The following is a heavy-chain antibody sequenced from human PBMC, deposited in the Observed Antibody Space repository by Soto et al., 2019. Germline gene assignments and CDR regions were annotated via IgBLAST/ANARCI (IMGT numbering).Heavy chain of an antibody. D-gene: IGHD3-22*01. CDR1: GGSISSGGYY. CDR3: ARDRAYYDSSYFCLYYYYDMDV. Sequence: SETLSLTCTVSGGSISSGGYYWSWIRQHPGKGLEWIGYIYYSGSTYYNPSLKSRVTISVDTSKNQFSLKLSSVTAADTAVYYCARDRAYYDSSYFCLYYYYDMDVWGKETTVTVSS. V-gene: IGHV4-31*03. CDR2: IYYSGST. J-gene: IGHJ6*04.